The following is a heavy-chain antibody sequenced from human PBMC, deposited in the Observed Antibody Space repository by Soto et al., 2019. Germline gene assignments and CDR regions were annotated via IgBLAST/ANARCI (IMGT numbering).Heavy chain of an antibody. CDR1: GGSISSGGYS. J-gene: IGHJ4*02. V-gene: IGHV4-30-2*01. CDR3: ASGLVTTLHY. CDR2: LYHSGST. D-gene: IGHD4-17*01. Sequence: QLQLQESGSGRVKPSQTLSRTCAVSGGSISSGGYSWSWIRQPPGKGLEWIGYLYHSGSTYYNPSLKGRVTISVDRSKNQFSLKLSSVTAADTAVYYCASGLVTTLHYWGQGTLVTVSS.